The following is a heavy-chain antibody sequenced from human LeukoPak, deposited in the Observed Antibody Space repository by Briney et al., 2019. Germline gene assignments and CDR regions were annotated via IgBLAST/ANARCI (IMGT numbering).Heavy chain of an antibody. CDR1: GFSLSSYE. D-gene: IGHD3-3*01. V-gene: IGHV3-48*03. CDR2: ISSSGSTI. J-gene: IGHJ4*02. CDR3: ASGVTIFGVVRFDY. Sequence: GGSLRLSCAASGFSLSSYEMNWVRKAPGKGLEWVSYISSSGSTIYYADSVKGRFTISRYNAKNSLYLQMNSLRAEDTAVYYCASGVTIFGVVRFDYWGRGTPVTVSS.